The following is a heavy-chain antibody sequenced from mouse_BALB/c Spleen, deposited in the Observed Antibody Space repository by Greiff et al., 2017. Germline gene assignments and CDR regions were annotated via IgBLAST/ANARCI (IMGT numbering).Heavy chain of an antibody. Sequence: EVKLEESGGGLVQPGGSMKLSCVASGFTFSNYWMNWVRQSPEKGLEWVAEIRLKSNNYATHYAESVKGRFTISRDDSKSSVYLQMNNLRAEDTGIYYCTRGGLRRNYFDYWGQGTTLTVSS. J-gene: IGHJ2*01. V-gene: IGHV6-6*02. CDR1: GFTFSNYW. D-gene: IGHD2-4*01. CDR2: IRLKSNNYAT. CDR3: TRGGLRRNYFDY.